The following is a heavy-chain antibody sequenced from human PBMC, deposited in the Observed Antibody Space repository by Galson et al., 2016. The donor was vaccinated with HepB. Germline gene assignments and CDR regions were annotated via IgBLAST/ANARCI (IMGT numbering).Heavy chain of an antibody. CDR2: IKQDGGEK. J-gene: IGHJ4*02. D-gene: IGHD3-10*01. CDR1: GFTFSSYW. V-gene: IGHV3-7*03. Sequence: SLRLSCAASGFTFSSYWMSWVRQAPGKGLEWVANIKQDGGEKDYVDSVKGRFTISRDSNKNTVYLQMDSLRPEDTAVYYCAGGRSGAFGYWGQGTLVTVSS. CDR3: AGGRSGAFGY.